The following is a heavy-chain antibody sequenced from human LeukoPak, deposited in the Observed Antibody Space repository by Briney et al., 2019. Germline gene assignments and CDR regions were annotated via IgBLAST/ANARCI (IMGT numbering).Heavy chain of an antibody. CDR3: AKDITPFVVVPAAPDY. V-gene: IGHV3-43*01. Sequence: GGSPRLSCAASGFTFDDYTMHWVRQARGKGLEWVSLISWDGGSTYYADSVKGRFTISRDNSKNSLYLQMNSLRTEDTALYYCAKDITPFVVVPAAPDYWGQGTLVTVSS. CDR2: ISWDGGST. J-gene: IGHJ4*02. CDR1: GFTFDDYT. D-gene: IGHD2-2*01.